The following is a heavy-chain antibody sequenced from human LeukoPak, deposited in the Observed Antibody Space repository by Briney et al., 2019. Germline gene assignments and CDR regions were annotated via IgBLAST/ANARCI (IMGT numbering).Heavy chain of an antibody. CDR2: IYTSGST. CDR3: AREGYSSSSSFDP. CDR1: GGSISSGSYY. Sequence: PSETLSLTCTVSGGSISSGSYYWSWIRQPAGKGLEWTGRIYTSGSTNYNPSLKSRVTISVDTSKNQFSLKLSSVTAADTAVYYCAREGYSSSSSFDPWGQGTLVTVSS. J-gene: IGHJ5*02. D-gene: IGHD6-6*01. V-gene: IGHV4-61*02.